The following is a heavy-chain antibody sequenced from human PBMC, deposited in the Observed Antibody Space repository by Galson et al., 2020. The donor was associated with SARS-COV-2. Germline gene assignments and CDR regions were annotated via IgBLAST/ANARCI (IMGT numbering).Heavy chain of an antibody. CDR3: ARWKSLNYYDSSGYYPDAFDI. V-gene: IGHV3-21*01. Sequence: NSGGSLRLSCAASGFTFSSYSMNWVRQAPGKGLEWVSSISSSSSYIYYADSVKGRFTISRDNAKNSLYLQMNSLRAEDTAVYYCARWKSLNYYDSSGYYPDAFDIWGQGTMVTVSS. CDR2: ISSSSSYI. CDR1: GFTFSSYS. J-gene: IGHJ3*02. D-gene: IGHD3-22*01.